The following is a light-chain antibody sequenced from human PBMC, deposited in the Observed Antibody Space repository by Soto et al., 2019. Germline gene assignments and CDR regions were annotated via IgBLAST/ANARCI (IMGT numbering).Light chain of an antibody. CDR3: QQYGSSPRRT. CDR2: GAS. Sequence: EIVMTQSPATLSVSPGESATLSCRASQSVSSHFLAWYQQKPGQAPRLLIYGASSRATGIPDRFSGSGSGTDSTLTISRLEPEDFAVYYCQQYGSSPRRTFGQGTKVDIK. CDR1: QSVSSHF. V-gene: IGKV3-20*01. J-gene: IGKJ1*01.